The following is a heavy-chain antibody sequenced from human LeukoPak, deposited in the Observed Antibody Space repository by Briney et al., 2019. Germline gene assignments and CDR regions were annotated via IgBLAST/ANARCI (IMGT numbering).Heavy chain of an antibody. J-gene: IGHJ4*02. D-gene: IGHD3-22*01. CDR2: MNPNSGNT. V-gene: IGHV1-8*01. Sequence: ASVKVSCKASGYTFSSYDINWVRQATGQGLEWMGWMNPNSGNTGYAQKFQGRVTMTRNTSISTAYMELSSLRSEDTAVYYCARASYYYDSSGYYYFDFWGQGTLVTVSS. CDR3: ARASYYYDSSGYYYFDF. CDR1: GYTFSSYD.